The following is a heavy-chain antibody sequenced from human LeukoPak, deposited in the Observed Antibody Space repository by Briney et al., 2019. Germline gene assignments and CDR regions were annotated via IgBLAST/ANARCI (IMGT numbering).Heavy chain of an antibody. CDR2: ISGDGGST. J-gene: IGHJ4*02. CDR1: GFTFDDYA. D-gene: IGHD3-22*01. V-gene: IGHV3-43*02. CDR3: AKDGYYYDSSGYYYPDY. Sequence: QPGGSLRLSCAASGFTFDDYAMRWVRQAPGKGLEWVSLISGDGGSTYYADSVKGRFTISRDNSKNSLYLQMNSLRTEDTALYYCAKDGYYYDSSGYYYPDYWGQGTLVTVSS.